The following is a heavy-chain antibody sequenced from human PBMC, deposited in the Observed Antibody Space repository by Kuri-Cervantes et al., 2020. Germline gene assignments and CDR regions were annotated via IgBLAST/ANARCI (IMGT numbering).Heavy chain of an antibody. V-gene: IGHV4-59*01. CDR1: GGSISSYY. CDR3: ARVAGSSWYEATYYFDY. J-gene: IGHJ4*02. D-gene: IGHD6-13*01. CDR2: IYYSGST. Sequence: ESLKISCTVSGGSISSYYWSWIRQPPGKGLEWIGYIYYSGSTNYNPSLKSRVTISVDTSKNQFPLKLSSVTAADTAVYYCARVAGSSWYEATYYFDYWGQGTLVTVSS.